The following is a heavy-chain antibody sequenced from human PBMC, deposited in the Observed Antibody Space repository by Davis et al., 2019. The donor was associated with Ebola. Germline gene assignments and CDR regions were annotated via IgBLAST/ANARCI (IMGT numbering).Heavy chain of an antibody. CDR3: ASPMPAPGTPENGFDM. CDR2: INSAGST. J-gene: IGHJ3*02. D-gene: IGHD6-13*01. CDR1: GFTFSNYW. Sequence: GESLKISCAASGFTFSNYWMHWVRQAPGKGLVWVSHINSAGSTTYADSVKGRFTISRDTAENSLYMQMTSLGAGDTALYYCASPMPAPGTPENGFDMWGQGTMVTVSS. V-gene: IGHV3-74*03.